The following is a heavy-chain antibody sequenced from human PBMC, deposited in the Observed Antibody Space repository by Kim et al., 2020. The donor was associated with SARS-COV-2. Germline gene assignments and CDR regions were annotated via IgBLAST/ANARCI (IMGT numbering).Heavy chain of an antibody. CDR3: ARGRAGMYFDY. Sequence: SETLSLTCTVSGDSIDSASYYWGWIRHSPGKGLEWIGTIYHDGRAFYNPTLKSRITLSGDTSTDQFSLRLSSVTAPDTAMYSCARGRAGMYFDYWGQG. D-gene: IGHD3-10*01. V-gene: IGHV4-39*01. CDR1: GDSIDSASYY. J-gene: IGHJ4*02. CDR2: IYHDGRA.